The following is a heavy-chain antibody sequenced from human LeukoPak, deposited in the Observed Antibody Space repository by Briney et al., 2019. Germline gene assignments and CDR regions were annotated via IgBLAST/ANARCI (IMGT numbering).Heavy chain of an antibody. CDR2: IWYDGSNK. J-gene: IGHJ4*02. Sequence: GGSLRLSCAASGFTFRSHGMHWVRQAPGKGLEWVAVIWYDGSNKYYADSVKGRFTISRDNSKNTLYLQMNSLRAEDTAVYYCATYDSSGYYYDASFDYWGQGTLVTVSS. CDR3: ATYDSSGYYYDASFDY. V-gene: IGHV3-33*01. CDR1: GFTFRSHG. D-gene: IGHD3-22*01.